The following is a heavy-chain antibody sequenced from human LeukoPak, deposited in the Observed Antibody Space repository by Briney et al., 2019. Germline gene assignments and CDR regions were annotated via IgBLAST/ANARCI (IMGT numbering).Heavy chain of an antibody. CDR2: ISYDGSNK. J-gene: IGHJ4*02. D-gene: IGHD3-16*01. CDR1: GFTFSNYA. CDR3: AREGGLNAVDY. V-gene: IGHV3-30-3*01. Sequence: PGGSLRLSCAASGFTFSNYAMHWVRQAPGKGLEWVAAISYDGSNKYYADSVKGRFPISRDNSKNTLYLQMNSLGAEDMAVYYCAREGGLNAVDYWGQGTPVTVSS.